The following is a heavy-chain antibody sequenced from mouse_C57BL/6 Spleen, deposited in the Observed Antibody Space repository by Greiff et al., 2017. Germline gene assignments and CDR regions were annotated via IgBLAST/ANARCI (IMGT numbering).Heavy chain of an antibody. D-gene: IGHD1-1*01. J-gene: IGHJ2*01. CDR3: ARSPPTVVAGDY. CDR2: IYPGDGDT. Sequence: LQESGAELVKPGASVKISCKASGYAFSSYWMNWVKQRPGKGLEWIGQIYPGDGDTNYNGKFKGKATLSADKSSSTAYMQLSSLTSEDSAVYFCARSPPTVVAGDYWGQGTTLTVSS. CDR1: GYAFSSYW. V-gene: IGHV1-80*01.